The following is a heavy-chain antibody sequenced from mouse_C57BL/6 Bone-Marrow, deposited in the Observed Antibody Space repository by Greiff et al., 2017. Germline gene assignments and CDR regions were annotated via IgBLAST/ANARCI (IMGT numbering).Heavy chain of an antibody. J-gene: IGHJ4*01. D-gene: IGHD4-1*01. CDR3: ARHETALSNWPGAMDY. Sequence: VQLQQSGAELVNPGASVKLSCKASGYTFTEYTIHWVKQRSGQGLEWIGWFYPGRGSIKYNEKFKDKATLTADESSSTVYMELSRLTSEDSAVYFGARHETALSNWPGAMDYWGQGTSVTVSS. V-gene: IGHV1-62-2*01. CDR1: GYTFTEYT. CDR2: FYPGRGSI.